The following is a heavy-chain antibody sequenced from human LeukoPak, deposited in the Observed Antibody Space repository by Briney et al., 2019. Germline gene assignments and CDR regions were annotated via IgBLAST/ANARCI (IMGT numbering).Heavy chain of an antibody. Sequence: GGSLRLSCAASGFTFSSYSMNWVRQAPGKGLEWVSYISSSSSTIYYADSVKGRFTISRDNAKNSLYLQMNSLRAEDTAVYYCARDLVVPLDAFDIWGQGTMVTVSS. CDR3: ARDLVVPLDAFDI. D-gene: IGHD2-2*01. J-gene: IGHJ3*02. V-gene: IGHV3-48*01. CDR2: ISSSSSTI. CDR1: GFTFSSYS.